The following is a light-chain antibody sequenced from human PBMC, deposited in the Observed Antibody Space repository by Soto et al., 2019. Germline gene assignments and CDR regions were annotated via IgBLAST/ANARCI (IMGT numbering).Light chain of an antibody. J-gene: IGLJ1*01. CDR3: QTWGTGIHV. CDR2: LNSDGSH. CDR1: SGHSSYA. Sequence: QAVLTQSPSASASLGASVKLTCTLSSGHSSYAIAWHQQQSEKGPRYLMKLNSDGSHSKGDGIPDRFSGSSSGAERYLTISSLQSEDEADYYCQTWGTGIHVFGTGTKVTVL. V-gene: IGLV4-69*01.